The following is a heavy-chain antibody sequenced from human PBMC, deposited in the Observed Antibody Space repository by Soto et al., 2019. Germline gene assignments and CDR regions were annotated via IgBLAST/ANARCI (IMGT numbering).Heavy chain of an antibody. CDR1: GGSISSYY. CDR2: IYYSGST. V-gene: IGHV4-59*08. Sequence: PSETLSLTCTVSGGSISSYYWSWIRQPPGKGLEWIGYIYYSGSTNYNPSLKSRVTISVDTSKNQFSLKLSSVTAADTALYYCSGFRRHFDYWGQGTLVTVSS. D-gene: IGHD3-22*01. CDR3: SGFRRHFDY. J-gene: IGHJ4*02.